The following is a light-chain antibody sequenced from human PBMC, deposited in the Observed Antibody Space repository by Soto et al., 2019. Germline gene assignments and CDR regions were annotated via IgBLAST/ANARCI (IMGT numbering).Light chain of an antibody. V-gene: IGLV2-8*01. CDR3: SSYAGSMNLI. J-gene: IGLJ2*01. Sequence: QSALTQPPSASGSPGQSVTISCTGSSSDVGGHNHVSSYQQHPGKAPKLMIYEVSKRPSGVPDRFSGSKSVNTASLTVSGLQAEDEADYYCSSYAGSMNLIFGGGTKLTVL. CDR2: EVS. CDR1: SSDVGGHNH.